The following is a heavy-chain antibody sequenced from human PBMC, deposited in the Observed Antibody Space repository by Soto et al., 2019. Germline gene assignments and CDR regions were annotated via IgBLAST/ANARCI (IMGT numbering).Heavy chain of an antibody. V-gene: IGHV3-23*01. J-gene: IGHJ5*02. CDR3: AKGVTTIVATGSWFDH. Sequence: GGSLRLSCAVSGFTFNSYAMNWVRQAPGKGLEWVSSISGSGRTTYYADAVKGRFTISRDNSKNTLFLQMNSLGSEDTAVYYCAKGVTTIVATGSWFDHWGQGSLVTVSS. CDR2: ISGSGRTT. CDR1: GFTFNSYA. D-gene: IGHD5-12*01.